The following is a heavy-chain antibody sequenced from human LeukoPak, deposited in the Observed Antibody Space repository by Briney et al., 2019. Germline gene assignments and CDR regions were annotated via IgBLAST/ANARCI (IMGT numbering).Heavy chain of an antibody. CDR1: GFTISTNY. CDR3: ARDPPVCSTSCLDY. J-gene: IGHJ4*02. V-gene: IGHV3-53*01. D-gene: IGHD2-2*01. CDR2: IHSGGST. Sequence: GSLRLSCAASGFTISTNYMSWVRQAPGKGLEWVSVIHSGGSTYYADSVKGRFTISRDNSKNTLYLQMNSLRVEDTAVYYCARDPPVCSTSCLDYWGQGTLVTVSS.